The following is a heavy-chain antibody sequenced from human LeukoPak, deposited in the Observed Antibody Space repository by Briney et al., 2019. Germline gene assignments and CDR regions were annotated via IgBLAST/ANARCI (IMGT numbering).Heavy chain of an antibody. V-gene: IGHV4-4*02. CDR2: IYHSGST. Sequence: SETLSLTCAVSGGSIGSSNWWSWVRQPPGKGLEWIGEIYHSGSTNYNPSLKSRVTISVDKSKNQFSLKLSSVTAADTAVYYCARDKFPLVGATGDDGFDIWGQGTMVIVSS. D-gene: IGHD1-26*01. CDR1: GGSIGSSNW. J-gene: IGHJ3*02. CDR3: ARDKFPLVGATGDDGFDI.